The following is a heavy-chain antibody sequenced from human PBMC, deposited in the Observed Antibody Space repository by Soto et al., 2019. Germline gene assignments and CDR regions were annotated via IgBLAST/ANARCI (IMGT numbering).Heavy chain of an antibody. Sequence: SETLSLTCTVSGGSISSYYWSWIRQPPGKGLEWIGYIYYSGSTNYNPSLKSRVTISVDTSKNQFSLKLSSVTAADTAVYYCARVEMATIPYFDYWGQGALVTVSS. V-gene: IGHV4-59*01. J-gene: IGHJ4*02. CDR2: IYYSGST. CDR1: GGSISSYY. D-gene: IGHD5-12*01. CDR3: ARVEMATIPYFDY.